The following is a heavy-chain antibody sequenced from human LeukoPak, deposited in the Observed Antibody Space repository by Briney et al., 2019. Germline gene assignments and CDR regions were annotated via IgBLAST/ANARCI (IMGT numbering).Heavy chain of an antibody. CDR3: ASLPASHRYYYYYYMDV. Sequence: SEALSLTCTVSGDSISRSHYYWGWIRQPAGKGLEWIGSISYSGSTDYNPSPKSRVTISVDTSKIKFALKLSSVTAADTAVYYCASLPASHRYYYYYYMDVWGKGTTVTISS. J-gene: IGHJ6*03. CDR2: ISYSGST. CDR1: GDSISRSHYY. D-gene: IGHD2-2*01. V-gene: IGHV4-39*01.